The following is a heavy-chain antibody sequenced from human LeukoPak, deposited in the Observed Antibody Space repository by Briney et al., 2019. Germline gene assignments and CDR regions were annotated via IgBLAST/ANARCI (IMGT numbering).Heavy chain of an antibody. J-gene: IGHJ4*02. V-gene: IGHV1-69*13. CDR3: ARGGYCSGGSCYSPDYYFDY. Sequence: ASVKVSCKASGGTFSSYAISWVRQAPGQGLEWMGGIIPIFGTANYAQKFQGRVTITADESTSTAYMELSSLRSEDTAVYYCARGGYCSGGSCYSPDYYFDYWGQGTLVTVSS. CDR1: GGTFSSYA. CDR2: IIPIFGTA. D-gene: IGHD2-15*01.